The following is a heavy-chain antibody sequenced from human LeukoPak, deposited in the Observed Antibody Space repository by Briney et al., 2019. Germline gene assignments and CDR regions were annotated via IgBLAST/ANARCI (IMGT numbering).Heavy chain of an antibody. V-gene: IGHV4-34*01. J-gene: IGHJ4*02. CDR3: ARSRQTAMVLFGY. CDR2: INHSGST. CDR1: GGSFSGYY. Sequence: SETLSLTCAVYGGSFSGYYWSWIRQPPGKGLEWIGEINHSGSTNYNPSLKSRVTISVDTSKNQFSLKLSSVTAADTAVYYCARSRQTAMVLFGYWGQGTLVTVSS. D-gene: IGHD5-18*01.